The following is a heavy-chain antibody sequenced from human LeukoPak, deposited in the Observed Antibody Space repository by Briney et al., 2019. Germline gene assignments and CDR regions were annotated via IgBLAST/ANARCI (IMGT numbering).Heavy chain of an antibody. D-gene: IGHD3-3*01. Sequence: PGGSLRLSCAASGFTFSSYAMSWVRQAPGKGLEWVSAISGSGGSTYYADSVKGRFTISRDNSKNTLYLQMNSLRAEDTAVYYCAKDARRITIFGVVLHIHAEYFQHWGQGTLVTVSS. J-gene: IGHJ1*01. V-gene: IGHV3-23*01. CDR2: ISGSGGST. CDR3: AKDARRITIFGVVLHIHAEYFQH. CDR1: GFTFSSYA.